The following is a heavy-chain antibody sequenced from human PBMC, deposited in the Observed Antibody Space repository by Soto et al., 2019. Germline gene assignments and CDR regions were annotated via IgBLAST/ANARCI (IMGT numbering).Heavy chain of an antibody. CDR2: IYHSGSA. CDR3: ARGRLLPAVNFDY. Sequence: SETLSLTCAVSGDSISSGGYSWSWIRRPPGKGLEWIGYIYHSGSASYNPSLKSRVTISVDGSKNHFSLQLSSVTAADTAVYYCARGRLLPAVNFDYWGQGTLVTVSS. V-gene: IGHV4-30-2*01. CDR1: GDSISSGGYS. J-gene: IGHJ4*02. D-gene: IGHD2-2*01.